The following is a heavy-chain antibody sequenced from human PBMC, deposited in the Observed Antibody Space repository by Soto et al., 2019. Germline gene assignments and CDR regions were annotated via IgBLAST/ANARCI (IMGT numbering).Heavy chain of an antibody. D-gene: IGHD2-2*01. Sequence: SETLSLTCTVSGGSISSGGYYWSWIRQHPGKGLEWIGYIYYSGSTYYNPSLKSRVTISVDTSKNQFSLKLSSVTAADTAVYYCARETGYCSSTSCYAPIDYWGQGTLVTVSS. CDR1: GGSISSGGYY. V-gene: IGHV4-31*03. CDR3: ARETGYCSSTSCYAPIDY. J-gene: IGHJ4*02. CDR2: IYYSGST.